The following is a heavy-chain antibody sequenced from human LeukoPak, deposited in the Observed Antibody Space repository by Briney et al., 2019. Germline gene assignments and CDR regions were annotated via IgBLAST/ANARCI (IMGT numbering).Heavy chain of an antibody. D-gene: IGHD3-10*01. V-gene: IGHV4-59*01. CDR3: ARAADYYGSGSLDY. CDR1: GGSLSDYY. J-gene: IGHJ4*02. CDR2: IYYSGST. Sequence: RPSETLSLTCAVYGGSLSDYYWSWIRQSPGKGLEWIGYIYYSGSTNYNPSLKSRVTISVDTSKNQFSLKLSSVTAADTAVYYCARAADYYGSGSLDYWGQGTLVTVSS.